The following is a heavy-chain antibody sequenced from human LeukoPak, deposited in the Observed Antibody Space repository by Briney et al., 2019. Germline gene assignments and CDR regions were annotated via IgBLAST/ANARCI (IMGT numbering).Heavy chain of an antibody. V-gene: IGHV4-59*01. CDR1: GGTISSYY. Sequence: PSETLYLTCTVSGGTISSYYWNWIRQPPGKALEWLGNTYYSGSTKYNPSLKIRLTISVDTSKAQLSLTLSYVTAADTAIYCCASRSGRNYYGMDVWGQGTTVIVSS. CDR2: TYYSGST. CDR3: ASRSGRNYYGMDV. D-gene: IGHD3-10*01. J-gene: IGHJ6*02.